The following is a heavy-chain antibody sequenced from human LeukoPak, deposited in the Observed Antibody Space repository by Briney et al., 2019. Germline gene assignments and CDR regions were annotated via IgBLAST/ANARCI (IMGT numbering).Heavy chain of an antibody. V-gene: IGHV3-23*01. J-gene: IGHJ4*02. CDR1: GFTFNSHA. CDR2: ISGSGGST. CDR3: AKPYYCGGHCLHYFDY. Sequence: GGSLRLSCAASGFTFNSHAMNWVRQAPGKGLEWVSTISGSGGSTYYADSVKGRFTISRDNSKNTLYLQMNSLRADDTAVYYCAKPYYCGGHCLHYFDYWGQGTLVTVSS. D-gene: IGHD2-21*02.